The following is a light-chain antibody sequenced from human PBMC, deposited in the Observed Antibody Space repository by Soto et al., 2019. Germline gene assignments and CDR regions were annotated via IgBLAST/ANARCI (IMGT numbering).Light chain of an antibody. CDR2: RAS. J-gene: IGKJ1*01. CDR1: QSVNSN. Sequence: EIVMTQSPATLSVAPGERATLSCRARQSVNSNLAWYQQKPGQAPRLHIYRASTRATGIPARFSGSGSGTDFTLTISGLQSEDFAVYYCQQYNNWPRTFGQGTKVEIK. V-gene: IGKV3-15*01. CDR3: QQYNNWPRT.